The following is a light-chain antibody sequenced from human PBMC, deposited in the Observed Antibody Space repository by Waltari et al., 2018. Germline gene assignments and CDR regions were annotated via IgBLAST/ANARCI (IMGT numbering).Light chain of an antibody. CDR1: QDINTW. Sequence: DIQMTQSPSSVSGSVGDRVTITCLASQDINTWVGWYQQKPGKAPRVLIYAAATLQSGVPSRFSGSGSGTDFNFTINSLQPEDSATYYCQQGRNFPWTFGQGTKV. CDR3: QQGRNFPWT. J-gene: IGKJ1*01. V-gene: IGKV1-12*01. CDR2: AAA.